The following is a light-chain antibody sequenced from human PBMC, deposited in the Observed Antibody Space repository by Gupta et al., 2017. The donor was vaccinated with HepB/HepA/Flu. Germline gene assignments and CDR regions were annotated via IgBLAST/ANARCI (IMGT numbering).Light chain of an antibody. J-gene: IGKJ1*01. V-gene: IGKV2D-29*01. Sequence: DIVMTQTPLSLSVTPGKSAYISCKSSQSRLDSNGKTYLYWYLQKAGQPPQLLIYEVSNRFSGVPDRFSGSGSGTDFTLKISRVEAEDVGTYYCKQSIEHPKTFGQGTKVEI. CDR1: QSRLDSNGKTY. CDR2: EVS. CDR3: KQSIEHPKT.